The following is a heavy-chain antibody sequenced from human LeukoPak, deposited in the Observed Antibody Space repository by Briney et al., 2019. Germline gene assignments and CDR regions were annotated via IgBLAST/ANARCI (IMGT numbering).Heavy chain of an antibody. CDR1: GFTFSSYA. CDR2: ISGSGGST. V-gene: IGHV3-23*01. Sequence: GGSLRLSCAASGFTFSSYAMSWVRQAPGKGLEWVSGISGSGGSTYYADSVKGRFTISRDNSKNTLYLQMNSLRAEDTAVYYCAKPLVGGSYYFDYWGQGTLVTVSS. J-gene: IGHJ4*02. D-gene: IGHD1-26*01. CDR3: AKPLVGGSYYFDY.